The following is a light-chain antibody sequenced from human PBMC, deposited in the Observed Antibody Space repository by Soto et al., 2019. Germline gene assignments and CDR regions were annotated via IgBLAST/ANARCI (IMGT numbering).Light chain of an antibody. V-gene: IGKV3-15*01. CDR1: QSVRTN. CDR3: HQYNSWPRGT. Sequence: EIVMTQSPATLSVSPGERVTLSCRASQSVRTNLAWYQQKPGQAPRLLIYSASIRATGVPARFNGGGSETEFTLTISSLQSEDSAVYYCHQYNSWPRGTFGPGTKVEIK. J-gene: IGKJ3*01. CDR2: SAS.